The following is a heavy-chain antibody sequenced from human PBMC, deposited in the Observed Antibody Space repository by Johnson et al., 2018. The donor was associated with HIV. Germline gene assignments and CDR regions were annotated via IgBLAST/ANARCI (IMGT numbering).Heavy chain of an antibody. D-gene: IGHD3-3*01. V-gene: IGHV3-23*04. CDR3: ARPPPYYDFWSGNYAFDI. Sequence: EVQLVESGGGLVQPGGSLRLSCAASGFTFSSYAMSWVRQAPGKGLEWVSAISGSGGSTYYADSVKGRFTISRDNSKNTLYLQMNSLRAEDTSVFYCARPPPYYDFWSGNYAFDIWGQGTMVTVSS. CDR1: GFTFSSYA. J-gene: IGHJ3*02. CDR2: ISGSGGST.